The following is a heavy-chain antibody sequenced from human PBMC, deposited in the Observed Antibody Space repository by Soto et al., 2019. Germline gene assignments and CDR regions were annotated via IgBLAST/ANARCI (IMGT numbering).Heavy chain of an antibody. J-gene: IGHJ4*02. D-gene: IGHD4-17*01. Sequence: SETLSLTCAVYGGSFSGYYWSWIRQPPGKGLEWIGEINHSGSTNYNPSLKSRVTISVDTSKNQFSLKLSSVTAADTAVYYCARWARGHLYGGNSSFDYWGQGTLVTV. CDR3: ARWARGHLYGGNSSFDY. V-gene: IGHV4-34*01. CDR1: GGSFSGYY. CDR2: INHSGST.